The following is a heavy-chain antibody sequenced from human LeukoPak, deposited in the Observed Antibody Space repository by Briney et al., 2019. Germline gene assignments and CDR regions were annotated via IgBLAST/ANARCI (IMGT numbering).Heavy chain of an antibody. CDR1: GFPFSFFG. CDR3: AKSALSPLSLLPDAFDI. CDR2: VDAGGSTQ. Sequence: GGSLRLSCAASGFPFSFFGMSWVRQAPGKGPEWISTVDAGGSTQHYAESVLGRFTISRDNSKNTLYLQMNSLRAEDTAVYYCAKSALSPLSLLPDAFDIWGQGTMITVSS. J-gene: IGHJ3*02. D-gene: IGHD2-15*01. V-gene: IGHV3-23*01.